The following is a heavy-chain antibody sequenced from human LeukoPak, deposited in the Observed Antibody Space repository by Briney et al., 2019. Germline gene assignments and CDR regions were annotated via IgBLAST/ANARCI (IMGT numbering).Heavy chain of an antibody. Sequence: GGSLQLSCAASGFPFSGHSMTWVRQTPGKGLEWVSVIFGNGVKTYYADSLKGRFTISRDNSKSTLYLQMNSLRADDTAVYYWARVGDWSNYFGMDAWGQGTTVSVSS. CDR1: GFPFSGHS. V-gene: IGHV3-23*01. CDR3: ARVGDWSNYFGMDA. D-gene: IGHD3-16*01. CDR2: IFGNGVKT. J-gene: IGHJ6*02.